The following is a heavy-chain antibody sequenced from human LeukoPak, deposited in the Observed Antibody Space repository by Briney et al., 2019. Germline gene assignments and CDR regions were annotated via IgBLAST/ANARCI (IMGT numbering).Heavy chain of an antibody. V-gene: IGHV4-34*01. CDR1: GGSFSGYY. CDR3: ARGPTAGFDP. CDR2: INHSGST. J-gene: IGHJ5*02. D-gene: IGHD4-17*01. Sequence: PSETLSHTCAVYGGSFSGYYWSWIRQPPGKGLEWIGEINHSGSTNYNPSLKSRVTISVDTSKNQFSLKLSSVTAADTAVYYCARGPTAGFDPWGQGTLVTVSS.